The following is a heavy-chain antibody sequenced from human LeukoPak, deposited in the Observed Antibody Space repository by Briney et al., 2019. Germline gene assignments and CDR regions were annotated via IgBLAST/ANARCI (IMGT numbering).Heavy chain of an antibody. CDR2: ISGSGGST. CDR1: GFTFSSYA. D-gene: IGHD7-27*01. J-gene: IGHJ6*02. CDR3: ARGFLGISDDYGMDV. V-gene: IGHV3-23*01. Sequence: GGSLRLSCAASGFTFSSYAMSWVRQAPGKGLEWVSAISGSGGSTYYADSVKGRFNISRDNAKNTLYLQMNSLRAEDTAVYYCARGFLGISDDYGMDVWGQGTTVTVSS.